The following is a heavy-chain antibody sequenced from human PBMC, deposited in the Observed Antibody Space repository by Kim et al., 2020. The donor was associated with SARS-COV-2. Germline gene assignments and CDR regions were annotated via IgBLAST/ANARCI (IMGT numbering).Heavy chain of an antibody. CDR1: GFTFSTYA. J-gene: IGHJ6*02. V-gene: IGHV3-23*01. CDR2: ISGRTTNT. CDR3: ARADSGNYYYGMDV. Sequence: GGSLRLSCVASGFTFSTYAFCWVRQAPGEGLEWVSAISGRTTNTYYADSVRGRFTISRDNSRNTLYLQMNSLRAEDTALYYCARADSGNYYYGMDVWGQG. D-gene: IGHD2-21*01.